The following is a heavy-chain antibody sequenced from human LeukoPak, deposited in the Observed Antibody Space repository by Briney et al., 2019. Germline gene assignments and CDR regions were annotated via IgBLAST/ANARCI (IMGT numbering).Heavy chain of an antibody. V-gene: IGHV1-69*04. D-gene: IGHD2-2*01. CDR2: IIPIFGIA. Sequence: AASVKVSCKASGGTFSSYAISWVRQAPGQGLEWMGRIIPIFGIANYAQKFQGRVTITADKSTGTAYMELSSLRSEDTAVYYCAREVRGYCSSTSCPPRGMDVWGQGTTVTVSS. CDR1: GGTFSSYA. CDR3: AREVRGYCSSTSCPPRGMDV. J-gene: IGHJ6*02.